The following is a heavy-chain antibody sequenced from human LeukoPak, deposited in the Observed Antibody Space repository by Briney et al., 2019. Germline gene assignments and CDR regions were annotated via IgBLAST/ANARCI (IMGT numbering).Heavy chain of an antibody. J-gene: IGHJ6*02. CDR1: GFPFSSYW. D-gene: IGHD2-15*01. CDR2: IYSGGST. CDR3: ATERERYCSGGSCYSRRHYYYGMDV. V-gene: IGHV3-66*01. Sequence: GGSLRLSCVASGFPFSSYWMSWVRQAPGKGLEWVSVIYSGGSTYYADSVKGRFTISRDNSKNTLYLQMNSLRAEDTAVYYCATERERYCSGGSCYSRRHYYYGMDVWGQGTTVTVSS.